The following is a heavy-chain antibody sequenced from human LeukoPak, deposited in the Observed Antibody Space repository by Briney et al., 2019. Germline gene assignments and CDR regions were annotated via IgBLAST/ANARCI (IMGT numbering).Heavy chain of an antibody. CDR1: GGSISSYY. D-gene: IGHD4/OR15-4a*01. CDR3: ARHTLLTTYTYYYYYMDV. Sequence: PSETLSLTCTVSGGSISSYYWSWIRQPPGKGLEWIGYIYTSGSTNYNPSLKSRVIISVDTSKNQFSLKLSSVTAADTAVYYCARHTLLTTYTYYYYYMDVWGKGTTVTVSS. V-gene: IGHV4-4*09. CDR2: IYTSGST. J-gene: IGHJ6*03.